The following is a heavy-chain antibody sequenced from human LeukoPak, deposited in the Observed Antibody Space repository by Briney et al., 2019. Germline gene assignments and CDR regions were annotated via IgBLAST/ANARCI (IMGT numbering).Heavy chain of an antibody. V-gene: IGHV3-7*01. CDR3: VKQAGVY. CDR2: IKGDGSEK. D-gene: IGHD6-19*01. Sequence: GGSLRLSCAVSGFTIRNLWMTRVRQAPGKGLECVANIKGDGSEKNYVDSVKGRFTISRDDAKNSLYLQMNSLRAEDTAVYYCVKQAGVYWGQGTLVTVSS. CDR1: GFTIRNLW. J-gene: IGHJ4*02.